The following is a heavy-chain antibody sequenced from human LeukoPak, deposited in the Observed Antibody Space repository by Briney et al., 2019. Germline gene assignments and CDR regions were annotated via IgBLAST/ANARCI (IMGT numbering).Heavy chain of an antibody. Sequence: PGRSLRLSCTASGFTFGDYAMSWVRQAPGKGLEWVGFIRSKAYGGTTEYAASVKGRFTISRDDSKSIAYLQMNSLKTEDTAVYYCTRLIMIAFGGVIGGVYYFDYWGQGTLVTVSS. J-gene: IGHJ4*02. D-gene: IGHD3-16*02. V-gene: IGHV3-49*04. CDR3: TRLIMIAFGGVIGGVYYFDY. CDR2: IRSKAYGGTT. CDR1: GFTFGDYA.